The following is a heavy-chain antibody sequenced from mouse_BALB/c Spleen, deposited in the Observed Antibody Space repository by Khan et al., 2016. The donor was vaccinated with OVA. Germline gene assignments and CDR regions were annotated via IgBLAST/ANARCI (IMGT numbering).Heavy chain of an antibody. Sequence: VQLKESGAEFVKPGASVKLSCTASGFNIKDTYIHWVKQRPEQGLEWIGKIDPANGNTNYDPKFQGKATMTEDTSSNTAYLHLSSLTSEDTVVYYCDHSLLLYAMDYWGHGTSVTVSS. V-gene: IGHV14-3*02. D-gene: IGHD1-2*01. CDR2: IDPANGNT. CDR3: DHSLLLYAMDY. CDR1: GFNIKDTY. J-gene: IGHJ4*01.